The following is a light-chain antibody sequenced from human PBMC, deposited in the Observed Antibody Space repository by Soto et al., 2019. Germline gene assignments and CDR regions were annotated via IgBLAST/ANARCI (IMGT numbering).Light chain of an antibody. V-gene: IGKV1-39*01. CDR3: QQYGNWPPVI. Sequence: DIQLTQSPSSLSASVGDRVTLTCRASQSIRSYLNWYQQKPGNPPKLLIYATSSLQNGVPSRFSGSGSGTNFTLTIRSLQPEDFAAYYCQQYGNWPPVIFGGGTQVEVK. CDR1: QSIRSY. CDR2: ATS. J-gene: IGKJ4*01.